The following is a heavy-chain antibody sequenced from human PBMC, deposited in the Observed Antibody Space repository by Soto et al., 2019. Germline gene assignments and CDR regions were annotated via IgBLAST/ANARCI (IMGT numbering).Heavy chain of an antibody. CDR1: GFTFSSYG. D-gene: IGHD6-13*01. J-gene: IGHJ6*03. CDR3: ARDSVLGIAAAGTYYYMDV. Sequence: EGSLRLSCAASGFTFSSYGMHWVRQAPGKGLEWVAVIWYDGSNKYYADSVKGRFTISRDNSKNTLYLQMNSLRAEDTAVYYCARDSVLGIAAAGTYYYMDVWGKGTTVTVSS. CDR2: IWYDGSNK. V-gene: IGHV3-33*01.